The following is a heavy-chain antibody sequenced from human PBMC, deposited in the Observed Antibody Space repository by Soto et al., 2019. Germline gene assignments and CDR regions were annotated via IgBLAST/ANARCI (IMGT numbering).Heavy chain of an antibody. CDR3: ASDSHYSGRQEFAY. J-gene: IGHJ4*02. CDR2: INAGNGNT. V-gene: IGHV1-3*01. D-gene: IGHD4-4*01. Sequence: ASVKVSCKASGYSFTSYAMHWVRQAPGQRLEWMGWINAGNGNTKYSQKFQGRVTITRDTSACTAYMELSSLRSEDTAVYYCASDSHYSGRQEFAYCAQRTPVPVSS. CDR1: GYSFTSYA.